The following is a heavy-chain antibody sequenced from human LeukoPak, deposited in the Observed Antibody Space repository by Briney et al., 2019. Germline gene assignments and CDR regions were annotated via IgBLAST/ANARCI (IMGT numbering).Heavy chain of an antibody. V-gene: IGHV4-61*02. CDR3: ARSLTGYRWFDP. D-gene: IGHD3-9*01. CDR2: IYTSGST. CDR1: GGSISSGSYY. Sequence: SETLSLTCTVSGGSISSGSYYWSWIRQPAGKGLDWIGRIYTSGSTNYNPSLKSRVTISVDTSKNQFSLKLSSVTAADTAVYYCARSLTGYRWFDPWGQGTLVTVSS. J-gene: IGHJ5*02.